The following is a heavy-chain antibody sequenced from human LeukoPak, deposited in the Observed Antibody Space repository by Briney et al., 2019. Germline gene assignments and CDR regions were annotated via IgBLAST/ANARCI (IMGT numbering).Heavy chain of an antibody. CDR3: ARDVGAHSSGWYSVAFDI. CDR1: GGSINSYY. J-gene: IGHJ3*02. V-gene: IGHV4-4*07. Sequence: PSETLSLTCTVSGGSINSYYWSWIRQPAGKGLEWIGRIYSSENTNYNPSLKSRVTMSVDTSKTQFSLELSSVTAADTAVYYCARDVGAHSSGWYSVAFDIWGQGTRVTVSS. CDR2: IYSSENT. D-gene: IGHD6-19*01.